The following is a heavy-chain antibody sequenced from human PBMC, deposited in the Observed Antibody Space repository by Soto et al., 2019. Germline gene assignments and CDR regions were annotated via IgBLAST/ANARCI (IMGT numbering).Heavy chain of an antibody. D-gene: IGHD2-2*01. J-gene: IGHJ6*02. CDR2: INAGNGNT. V-gene: IGHV1-3*01. CDR1: AYTFTGYA. Sequence: SVIVSAKSAAYTFTGYAMHWVRQAPGQRREWMGWINAGNGNTKYSQKFQGRVTITRDTSASTAYMELSSLRSGDTAVYYCARSYCITTSCPPYYGMDVWGQGTTVTVSS. CDR3: ARSYCITTSCPPYYGMDV.